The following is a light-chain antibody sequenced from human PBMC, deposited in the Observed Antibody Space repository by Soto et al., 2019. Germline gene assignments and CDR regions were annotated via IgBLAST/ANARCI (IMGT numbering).Light chain of an antibody. CDR1: SSNIGAGYD. CDR2: GNS. Sequence: QSVLTQPPSVSGAPGQRVTISCTGSSSNIGAGYDVHWYQQLPGTAPKLLIYGNSNRPSGVPDRFSGSKSGTSASLAITGLQAEDAAVYYCQAYDSSLSGAVFGGGTQLTVL. J-gene: IGLJ7*01. V-gene: IGLV1-40*01. CDR3: QAYDSSLSGAV.